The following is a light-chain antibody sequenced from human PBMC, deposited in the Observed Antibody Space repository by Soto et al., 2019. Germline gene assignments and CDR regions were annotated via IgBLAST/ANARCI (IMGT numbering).Light chain of an antibody. J-gene: IGKJ2*01. CDR2: AAS. Sequence: DIQMTQSPSSLSASVGDRGTITCRASQSMSLFLNWYQQKPGKAPDLLIDAASSLQSGVPSRFSGSGYGTDFTLTISSLQPEDLATYYCQQSYSAPYTFGQGTKLEIK. CDR1: QSMSLF. V-gene: IGKV1-39*01. CDR3: QQSYSAPYT.